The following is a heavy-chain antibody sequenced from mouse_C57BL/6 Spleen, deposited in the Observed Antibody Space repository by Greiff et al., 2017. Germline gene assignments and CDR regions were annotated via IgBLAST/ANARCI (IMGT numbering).Heavy chain of an antibody. CDR1: GFSLTSYA. D-gene: IGHD1-1*01. J-gene: IGHJ1*03. V-gene: IGHV2-9-1*01. Sequence: VKLVESGPGLVAPSQSLSITCTVSGFSLTSYAISWVRQPPGKGLEWLGVIWTGGGTNYNSALKSRLSISKDNSKSQVFLKMNSLQTDDTARYYCARKKGFITTVVGDWYFDVWGTGTTVTVSS. CDR2: IWTGGGT. CDR3: ARKKGFITTVVGDWYFDV.